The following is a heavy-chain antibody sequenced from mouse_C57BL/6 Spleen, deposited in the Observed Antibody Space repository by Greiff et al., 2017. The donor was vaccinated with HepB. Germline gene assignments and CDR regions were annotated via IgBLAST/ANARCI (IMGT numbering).Heavy chain of an antibody. CDR2: IYPGDGDT. Sequence: VQLQQSGPELVKPGASVKISCKASGYAFSSSWMNWVKQRPGKGLEWIGRIYPGDGDTNYNGKFKGKATLTAYKSSSTAYMQLSSLTSEDSAVYFCARGGYSLYYFDYWGQGTTLTVSS. V-gene: IGHV1-82*01. CDR3: ARGGYSLYYFDY. CDR1: GYAFSSSW. J-gene: IGHJ2*01. D-gene: IGHD2-3*01.